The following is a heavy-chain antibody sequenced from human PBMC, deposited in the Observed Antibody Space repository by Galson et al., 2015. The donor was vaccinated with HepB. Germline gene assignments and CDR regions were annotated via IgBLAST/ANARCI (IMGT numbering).Heavy chain of an antibody. CDR3: AKDSGSGWITSFDY. Sequence: SLRLSCAASGFTFSSYGMHWVRQAPGKGLEWVSGISGSGGSTYFADSVKGRFTISRDNSKNTLYLQMNSLRAEDTAVYYCAKDSGSGWITSFDYWGQGTLVTVSS. D-gene: IGHD6-19*01. CDR2: ISGSGGST. CDR1: GFTFSSYG. J-gene: IGHJ4*02. V-gene: IGHV3-23*01.